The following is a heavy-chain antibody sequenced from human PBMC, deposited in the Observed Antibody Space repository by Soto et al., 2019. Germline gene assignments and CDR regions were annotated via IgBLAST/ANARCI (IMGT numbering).Heavy chain of an antibody. J-gene: IGHJ5*02. D-gene: IGHD2-2*02. Sequence: HWVRQAPGQGLESMGWINPNSGGTNYAEKFPGWVTMTRDKSISTDYMELSRLRYDDTAVYYCARGLWALYCSITSCYKEGWFTPCGQGPLVIVS. V-gene: IGHV1-2*04. CDR3: ARGLWALYCSITSCYKEGWFTP. CDR2: INPNSGGT.